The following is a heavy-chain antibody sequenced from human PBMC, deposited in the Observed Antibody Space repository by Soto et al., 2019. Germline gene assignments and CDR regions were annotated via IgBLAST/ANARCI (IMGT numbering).Heavy chain of an antibody. J-gene: IGHJ4*02. D-gene: IGHD3-3*01. CDR1: GGSISSGDYY. V-gene: IGHV4-39*01. CDR3: ARHRYYDFWSGYSFDFDY. Sequence: SETLSLTCTVSGGSISSGDYYWSWIRQPPGKGLEWIGYIYYSGSTYYNPSLKSRVTISVDTSKNQFSLKLSSVTAADTAVYYCARHRYYDFWSGYSFDFDYWGQGTLVTVSS. CDR2: IYYSGST.